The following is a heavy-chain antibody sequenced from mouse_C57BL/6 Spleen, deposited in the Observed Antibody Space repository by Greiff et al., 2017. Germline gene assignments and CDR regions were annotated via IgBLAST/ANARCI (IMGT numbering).Heavy chain of an antibody. Sequence: VQLQQSGAELARPGASVKMSCKASGYTFTSYTMHWVKQRPGQGLEWIGYINPSSGYTKYNQKFKDKATVTADKSSSTAYMELSSLASGDSAVYYCARPEDRGFAYWGQGTLVTVSA. J-gene: IGHJ3*01. D-gene: IGHD3-3*01. V-gene: IGHV1-4*01. CDR3: ARPEDRGFAY. CDR1: GYTFTSYT. CDR2: INPSSGYT.